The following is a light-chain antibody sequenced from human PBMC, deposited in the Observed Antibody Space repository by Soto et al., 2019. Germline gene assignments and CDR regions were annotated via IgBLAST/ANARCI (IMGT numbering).Light chain of an antibody. V-gene: IGLV2-14*01. CDR1: SSDVGGYSY. CDR3: NSYATSGAYV. J-gene: IGLJ1*01. Sequence: QSALTQPASVSGSPGQSITISCTGTSSDVGGYSYVSWYQQHPGEAPKLVIYEVSNRPSGVSNRFSGSKSGNTASLTISRLQAEDEADYYCNSYATSGAYVFGTGTKLTVL. CDR2: EVS.